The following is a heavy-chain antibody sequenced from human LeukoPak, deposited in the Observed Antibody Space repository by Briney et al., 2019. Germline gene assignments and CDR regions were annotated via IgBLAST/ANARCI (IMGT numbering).Heavy chain of an antibody. J-gene: IGHJ4*02. V-gene: IGHV1-46*04. D-gene: IGHD2-8*02. CDR2: INPRDGGI. CDR1: GYTFTSYS. Sequence: ASVKVSCKASGYTFTSYSMYWVRQAPGQGLEWVGIINPRDGGISYAQRLQGRITVTMDTSTSTVYMELSSLRSEDTAVYYCFTGGPDYWGQGTLVTVSS. CDR3: FTGGPDY.